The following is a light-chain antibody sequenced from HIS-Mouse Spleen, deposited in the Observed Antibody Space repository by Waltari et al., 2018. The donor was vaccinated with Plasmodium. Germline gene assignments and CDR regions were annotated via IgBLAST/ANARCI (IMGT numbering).Light chain of an antibody. CDR1: QGISSY. Sequence: AIRMTQSTSSFSASTGDRVTSTCRASQGISSYLAWYQQKPGKAPKLLIYAASTLQSGVPSRFSGSGSGTDFTLTISCLQSEYFATYYCQQYYSYLLTFGGGTKVEIK. CDR3: QQYYSYLLT. V-gene: IGKV1-8*01. J-gene: IGKJ4*01. CDR2: AAS.